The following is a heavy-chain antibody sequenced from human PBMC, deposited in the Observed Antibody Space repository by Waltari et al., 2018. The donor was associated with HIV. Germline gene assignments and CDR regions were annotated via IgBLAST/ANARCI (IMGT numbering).Heavy chain of an antibody. Sequence: QVQLQESGPGLVKPSETLSLTCTVSGGSITSYSWSWIRQPPGKGLEWIGYIDYSGSTNYNPSRKSRVTISVDTSKNQFSLNVTSVTAADTAVYYCARGPTRYYFDNWGQGTLVTVSS. J-gene: IGHJ4*02. CDR3: ARGPTRYYFDN. CDR2: IDYSGST. D-gene: IGHD2-2*01. V-gene: IGHV4-59*01. CDR1: GGSITSYS.